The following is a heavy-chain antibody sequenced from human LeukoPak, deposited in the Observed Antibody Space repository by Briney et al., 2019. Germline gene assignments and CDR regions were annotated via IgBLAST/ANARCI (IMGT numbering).Heavy chain of an antibody. CDR1: GYTFTSYD. CDR3: ARGPGGTGSLFDY. J-gene: IGHJ4*02. D-gene: IGHD7-27*01. V-gene: IGHV1-8*01. CDR2: MNPNSGDT. Sequence: ASVKVSCKASGYTFTSYDINWVRQATGQGLEWMGWMNPNSGDTGYVQKFQGRVTMTRSTSISTAYMELSSLRSEVTAVYYCARGPGGTGSLFDYWGQGTPVTVSS.